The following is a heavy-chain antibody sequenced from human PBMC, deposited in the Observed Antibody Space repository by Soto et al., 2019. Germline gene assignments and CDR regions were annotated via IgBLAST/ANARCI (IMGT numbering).Heavy chain of an antibody. CDR3: ARDPEKYSGSDLGIDY. V-gene: IGHV3-48*01. Sequence: GGSLRLSCAASGFTVSSNYMSWVRQAPGKGLKWISYISSSGKTISYADSVKGRFTISRDNAKNSLYLQMNSLRAEDTAVYYCARDPEKYSGSDLGIDYWGQGTLVTVSS. CDR2: ISSSGKTI. J-gene: IGHJ4*02. D-gene: IGHD5-12*01. CDR1: GFTVSSNY.